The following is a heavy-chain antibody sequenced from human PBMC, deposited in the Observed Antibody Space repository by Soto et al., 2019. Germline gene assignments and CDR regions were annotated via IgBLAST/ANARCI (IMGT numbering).Heavy chain of an antibody. V-gene: IGHV1-8*01. CDR2: MNPNSGNT. Sequence: ASLKVSCKASGYAFTSYDINWVRKNTGQGLEWMGWMNPNSGNTGYAQKFQGRVTMTRNTSISTAYMELSSLRSEDTAVYYCARGIWGEVKLRFLEFFAIRGQGTMVPVSS. CDR1: GYAFTSYD. D-gene: IGHD3-3*01. J-gene: IGHJ3*02. CDR3: ARGIWGEVKLRFLEFFAI.